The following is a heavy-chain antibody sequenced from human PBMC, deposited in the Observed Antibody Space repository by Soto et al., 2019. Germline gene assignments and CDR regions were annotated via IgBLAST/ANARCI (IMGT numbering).Heavy chain of an antibody. J-gene: IGHJ6*02. CDR1: GGSISSSNW. Sequence: QVQLQESGPGLVKPSGTLSLTCAVSGGSISSSNWWSWVRQPPGKGLEWIGEIYHSGSTNYNPSLKRRVTISVDKSKTHFSLKLRSVTAADTAVYYCARVSGSYYYGMDVWGQGTTVPVSS. V-gene: IGHV4-4*02. D-gene: IGHD1-26*01. CDR3: ARVSGSYYYGMDV. CDR2: IYHSGST.